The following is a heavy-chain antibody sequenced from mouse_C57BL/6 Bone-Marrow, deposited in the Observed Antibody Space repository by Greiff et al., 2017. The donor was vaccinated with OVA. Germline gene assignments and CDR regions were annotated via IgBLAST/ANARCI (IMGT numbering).Heavy chain of an antibody. CDR2: ISSGGSYT. J-gene: IGHJ2*01. V-gene: IGHV5-6*01. CDR1: GFTFSSYG. CDR3: ARPGNYYFYS. D-gene: IGHD2-1*01. Sequence: EVQLVESGGDLVKPGGSLKLSCAASGFTFSSYGLSWVRQTPDKRLEWVATISSGGSYTYYPDSVKGRFIISRDNAKNTLYLQMSSLKTEDTAMYYCARPGNYYFYSRGEGTTLTVSS.